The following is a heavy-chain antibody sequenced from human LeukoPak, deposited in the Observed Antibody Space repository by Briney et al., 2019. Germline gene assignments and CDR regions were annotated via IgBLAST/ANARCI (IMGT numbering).Heavy chain of an antibody. D-gene: IGHD1-26*01. CDR3: ATIVGATESNFDY. CDR1: GGSFSGYY. J-gene: IGHJ4*02. Sequence: SETLSLTCAVYGGSFSGYYWSWIRQPPGKGLEWIGEINHSGSTNYNPSLKSRVTISVDTSKNQFSLKLSSVTAADTAVYYCATIVGATESNFDYWGQGTLVTVSS. CDR2: INHSGST. V-gene: IGHV4-34*01.